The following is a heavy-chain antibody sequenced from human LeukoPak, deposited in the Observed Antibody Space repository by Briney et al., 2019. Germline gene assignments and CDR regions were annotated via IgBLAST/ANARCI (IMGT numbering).Heavy chain of an antibody. Sequence: SETLSLTCAVYGGSFSGYYWSWIRQPPGKGLEWIGEINHSGSTSYNPSLKSRVTISVDTSKNQFSLKLSSVTAADTAVYYCARGRIVVVPAAMLSETYYYYMDVWGKGTTVTVSS. V-gene: IGHV4-34*01. D-gene: IGHD2-2*01. CDR2: INHSGST. CDR1: GGSFSGYY. CDR3: ARGRIVVVPAAMLSETYYYYMDV. J-gene: IGHJ6*03.